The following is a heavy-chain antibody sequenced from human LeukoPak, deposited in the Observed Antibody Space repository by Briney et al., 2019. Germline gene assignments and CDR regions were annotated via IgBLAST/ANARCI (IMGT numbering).Heavy chain of an antibody. Sequence: ASVKVSCKASGYTFTSYDINWVRQATGQGLEWMGWMNPNSGNTGYAQKFQGRVTMTRNTSISTAYMELSSLRSEDTAVYYCARGRGATRSHGMDVWGQGTTVTVSS. CDR2: MNPNSGNT. J-gene: IGHJ6*02. V-gene: IGHV1-8*01. D-gene: IGHD1-26*01. CDR3: ARGRGATRSHGMDV. CDR1: GYTFTSYD.